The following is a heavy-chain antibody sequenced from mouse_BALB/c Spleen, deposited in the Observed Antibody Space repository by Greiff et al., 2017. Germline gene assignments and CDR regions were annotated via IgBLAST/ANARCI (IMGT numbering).Heavy chain of an antibody. Sequence: EVMLVESGGGLVKPGGSLKLSCAASGFTFSSYAMSWVRQTPEKRLEWVASISSGGSTYYPDSVKGRFTISRDNARNILYLQMSSLRSEDTAMYYCARGRIYYGSEFAYWGQGTLVTVSA. J-gene: IGHJ3*01. D-gene: IGHD1-1*01. CDR1: GFTFSSYA. V-gene: IGHV5-6-5*01. CDR3: ARGRIYYGSEFAY. CDR2: ISSGGST.